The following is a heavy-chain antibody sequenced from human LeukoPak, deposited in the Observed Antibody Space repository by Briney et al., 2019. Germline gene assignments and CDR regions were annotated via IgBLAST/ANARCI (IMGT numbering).Heavy chain of an antibody. D-gene: IGHD5-18*01. Sequence: GGSLRLSCAVSGFTFSSYAMHWVRQAPGKGLEWVAVISYDGSNKYYADSVKGRFTISRDNSKNTLYLQMNSLRAEDTAVYYCARDLTDTAMVTVNWGQGTLVTVSS. CDR2: ISYDGSNK. CDR1: GFTFSSYA. J-gene: IGHJ4*02. CDR3: ARDLTDTAMVTVN. V-gene: IGHV3-30*04.